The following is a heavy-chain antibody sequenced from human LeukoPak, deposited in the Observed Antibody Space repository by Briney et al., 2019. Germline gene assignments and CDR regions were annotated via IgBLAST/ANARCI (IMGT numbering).Heavy chain of an antibody. Sequence: SETLSLTCTVSGGSIGSSSYYWGWIRQPPGKGLEWIGSIYYSGSTYYNPSLKSRVTISVDTSKNQFSLKLSSVTAADTAVYYCARQDIVVVPAAIAAFDTWGQGTMVTVSS. CDR2: IYYSGST. D-gene: IGHD2-2*01. CDR1: GGSIGSSSYY. V-gene: IGHV4-39*01. J-gene: IGHJ3*02. CDR3: ARQDIVVVPAAIAAFDT.